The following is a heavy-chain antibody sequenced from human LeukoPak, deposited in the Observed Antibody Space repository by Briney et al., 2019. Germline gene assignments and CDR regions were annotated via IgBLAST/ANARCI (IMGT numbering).Heavy chain of an antibody. V-gene: IGHV3-30-3*01. J-gene: IGHJ6*02. Sequence: AGGSLRLSCAASGFTFSSYAMHWVRQAPGKGLEWVAVISYDGSNKYYADSVKGRFTISRDNSKNTLYLQMNSLRAEDTAVYYCARGTPSSSGWLYYGMDVWGQGTTATVSS. D-gene: IGHD6-19*01. CDR2: ISYDGSNK. CDR3: ARGTPSSSGWLYYGMDV. CDR1: GFTFSSYA.